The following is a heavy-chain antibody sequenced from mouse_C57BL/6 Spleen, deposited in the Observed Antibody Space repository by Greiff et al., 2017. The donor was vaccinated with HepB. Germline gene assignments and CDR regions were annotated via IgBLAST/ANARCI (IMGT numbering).Heavy chain of an antibody. Sequence: QVQLQQPGAELVRPGTSVKLSCKASGYNFTSYWMHWVKQRPGQGLEWIGVIDPSDSYTNYNQKFKGKATLTVDTSSSTAYMQLSSLTSEDSAVYYCARTTVVATPFDYWGQGTTLTVSS. CDR2: IDPSDSYT. D-gene: IGHD1-1*01. J-gene: IGHJ2*01. CDR3: ARTTVVATPFDY. CDR1: GYNFTSYW. V-gene: IGHV1-59*01.